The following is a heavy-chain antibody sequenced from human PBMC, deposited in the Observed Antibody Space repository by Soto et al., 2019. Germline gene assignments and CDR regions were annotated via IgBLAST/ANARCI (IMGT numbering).Heavy chain of an antibody. V-gene: IGHV1-2*04. D-gene: IGHD3-3*01. J-gene: IGHJ6*02. CDR2: INPNSGGT. Sequence: ASVKVSCKASGYTFTGYYMHWVRQAPGQGLEWMGWINPNSGGTNYAQKFQGWVTMTRDTSISTAYMELSRLRSDDTAVYYCARSISITIFGVGRGGMDVWGQGTTVTVS. CDR1: GYTFTGYY. CDR3: ARSISITIFGVGRGGMDV.